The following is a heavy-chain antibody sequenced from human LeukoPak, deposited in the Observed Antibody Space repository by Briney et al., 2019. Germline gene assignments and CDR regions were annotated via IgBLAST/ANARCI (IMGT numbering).Heavy chain of an antibody. Sequence: SETLSLTCAAYGGSFSSYHWSWIRQPAGKGLEWIGRIYTSGGTNYNPSLKSRVTMSVDTSKNQFSLKMSSVTAADTAVYYCARVAQNLGRIAVAGTSEWRANWYFDLWGRGTLVTVSS. V-gene: IGHV4-59*10. CDR2: IYTSGGT. J-gene: IGHJ2*01. CDR1: GGSFSSYH. D-gene: IGHD6-19*01. CDR3: ARVAQNLGRIAVAGTSEWRANWYFDL.